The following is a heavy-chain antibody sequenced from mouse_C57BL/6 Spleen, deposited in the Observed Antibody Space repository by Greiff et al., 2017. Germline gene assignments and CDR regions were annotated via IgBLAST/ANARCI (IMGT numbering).Heavy chain of an antibody. J-gene: IGHJ2*01. CDR1: GYTFTSYW. Sequence: QVQLQQPGAELVMPGASVKLSCKASGYTFTSYWMHWVKQRPGQGLEWIGETDPSDSYTNYNQKFKGKSTLTVDKSSSTAYMQLSSLTSEDSAVYYCARGGTTVPYYFDYWGQGTTLTVSS. CDR3: ARGGTTVPYYFDY. CDR2: TDPSDSYT. V-gene: IGHV1-69*01. D-gene: IGHD1-1*01.